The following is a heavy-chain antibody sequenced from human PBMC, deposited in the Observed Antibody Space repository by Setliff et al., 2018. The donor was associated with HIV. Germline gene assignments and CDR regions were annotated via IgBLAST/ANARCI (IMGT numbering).Heavy chain of an antibody. D-gene: IGHD6-13*01. CDR1: GYTFTTYY. CDR3: ALTLAAQLVGLN. V-gene: IGHV1-18*04. CDR2: INNHNDNT. J-gene: IGHJ4*02. Sequence: ASVKVSCKASGYTFTTYYIHWVRQVPGQGLEWMGWINNHNDNTNYAQKFQDRVTMTTDTSTTTAYMELRSLRPDDTAVYYCALTLAAQLVGLNWGQGTAVTVSS.